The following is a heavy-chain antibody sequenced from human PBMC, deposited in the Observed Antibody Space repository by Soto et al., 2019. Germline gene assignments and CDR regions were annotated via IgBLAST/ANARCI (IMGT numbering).Heavy chain of an antibody. D-gene: IGHD3-10*01. V-gene: IGHV3-30*18. Sequence: PGGSLRLSCAASGFTFSSYGMHWVRQAPGKGLEWVAVISYDGSNKYYADSVKGRFTISRDNSKNTLYLQMNSLIAEDKAVYYCAKSLITMVRGVRIDDWGQGILVTVS. CDR1: GFTFSSYG. CDR2: ISYDGSNK. J-gene: IGHJ4*02. CDR3: AKSLITMVRGVRIDD.